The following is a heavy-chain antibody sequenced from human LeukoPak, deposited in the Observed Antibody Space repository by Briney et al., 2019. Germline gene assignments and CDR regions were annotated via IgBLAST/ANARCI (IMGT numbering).Heavy chain of an antibody. J-gene: IGHJ4*02. CDR2: INPNSGGT. CDR3: ARGTDYGDYVFLD. V-gene: IGHV1-2*04. Sequence: ASVTVSFTASGYTFTGYYMHWVRQAPGQGLEWMGWINPNSGGTNYAQKFQGWVTMTRDTSISTAYMELSRLRSDDTAVYYCARGTDYGDYVFLDWGQGTLVAVSS. D-gene: IGHD4-17*01. CDR1: GYTFTGYY.